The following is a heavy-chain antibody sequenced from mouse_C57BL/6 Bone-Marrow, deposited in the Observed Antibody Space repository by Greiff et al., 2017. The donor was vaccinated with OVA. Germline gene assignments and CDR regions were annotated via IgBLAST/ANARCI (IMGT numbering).Heavy chain of an antibody. J-gene: IGHJ3*01. CDR2: IHPNSGST. CDR3: ASLYYDYPWFAY. CDR1: GYTFTSYW. Sequence: QVQLQQPGAELVKPGASVKLSCKASGYTFTSYWMHWVKQRPGQGLEWIGMIHPNSGSTNYNEKFKSKATLTVDKSSSTAYMQLSSLTSEDSAVYYCASLYYDYPWFAYWGQGTLVTVSA. D-gene: IGHD2-4*01. V-gene: IGHV1-64*01.